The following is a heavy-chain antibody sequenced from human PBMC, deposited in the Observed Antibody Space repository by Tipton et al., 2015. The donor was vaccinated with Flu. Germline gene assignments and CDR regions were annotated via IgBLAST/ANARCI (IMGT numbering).Heavy chain of an antibody. Sequence: TLSLTCTVSGGSISSGSYYWSWIRQPAGKGLEWIGRIYTSGSTNYNPSLKSRVTISVDTSKNQFSLKLSSVTAADTAVYYCARGWLGPWYFDLWGRGTLVTVSS. V-gene: IGHV4-61*02. CDR2: IYTSGST. D-gene: IGHD5-12*01. CDR1: GGSISSGSYY. CDR3: ARGWLGPWYFDL. J-gene: IGHJ2*01.